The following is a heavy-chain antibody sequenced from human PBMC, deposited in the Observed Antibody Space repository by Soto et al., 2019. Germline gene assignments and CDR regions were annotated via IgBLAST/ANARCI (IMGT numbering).Heavy chain of an antibody. CDR1: GFTFSNYA. Sequence: EVQLLESGGGLVQPGGSLRLSCAVSGFTFSNYAMSWVRQAPGKGLEWVSAISGSGGSTYYADSVKGRFTISRDNSKNTLYLQMNSLRAEDTAVYYCAKAGGYCSGGCCSSSYNGMDVWGQGTTVTVSS. D-gene: IGHD2-15*01. V-gene: IGHV3-23*01. CDR2: ISGSGGST. J-gene: IGHJ6*02. CDR3: AKAGGYCSGGCCSSSYNGMDV.